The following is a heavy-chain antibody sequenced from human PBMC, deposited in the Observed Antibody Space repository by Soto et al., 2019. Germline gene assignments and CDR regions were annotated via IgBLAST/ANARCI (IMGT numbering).Heavy chain of an antibody. V-gene: IGHV3-33*01. CDR2: TWNDGSNK. J-gene: IGHJ4*02. Sequence: GGSLRLSCAASGFTFSSYGMHWVRQAPGKGLDWVALTWNDGSNKYYADSVKGRFTISRDNSKNTLYLQMNSLRAEDTALYYWARDRGYSSGHGLDYWGRGTLVAFSS. CDR1: GFTFSSYG. CDR3: ARDRGYSSGHGLDY. D-gene: IGHD6-19*01.